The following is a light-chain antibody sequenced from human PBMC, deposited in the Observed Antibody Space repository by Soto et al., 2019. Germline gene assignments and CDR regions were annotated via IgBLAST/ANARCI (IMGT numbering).Light chain of an antibody. J-gene: IGKJ4*01. CDR1: QSVSSY. CDR3: QQSYSTRLT. V-gene: IGKV3-11*01. CDR2: DAS. Sequence: EIVLTQSPATLSLSPGERATLSCRASQSVSSYLAWYQQKPGQAPRLLIYDASNRATGIPARFSGSGSGTDFTLTISSLEPEDFAVYYCQQSYSTRLTFGGGTKLEVK.